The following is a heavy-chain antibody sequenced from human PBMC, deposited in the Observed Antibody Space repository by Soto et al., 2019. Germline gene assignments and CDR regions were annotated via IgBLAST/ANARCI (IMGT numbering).Heavy chain of an antibody. CDR1: GFTVSSNY. V-gene: IGHV3-66*01. D-gene: IGHD6-13*01. CDR3: ARDGSSWYFERDY. CDR2: IYSDGST. Sequence: GGSLRLSCAASGFTVSSNYMTWVRQAPGKGLEWVSLIYSDGSTYYADSVKGRFTISRDSSKNTLYLQLNSLRAEDTAVYYCARDGSSWYFERDYWGQGTLVTVP. J-gene: IGHJ4*02.